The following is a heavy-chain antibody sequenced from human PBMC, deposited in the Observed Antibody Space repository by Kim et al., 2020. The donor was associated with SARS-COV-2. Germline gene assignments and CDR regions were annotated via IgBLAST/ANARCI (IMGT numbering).Heavy chain of an antibody. J-gene: IGHJ4*02. CDR3: ARDKKNYYYVSSGYLPGRCPDY. Sequence: GGSLRLSCAASGFTFSSYSMNWVRQAPGKGLEWVSSISSSSSYIYYADSVKGRFTISRDNAKNSLYLQMNSLRAEDTAVYYCARDKKNYYYVSSGYLPGRCPDYWGQGTLVTVSS. CDR1: GFTFSSYS. V-gene: IGHV3-21*01. CDR2: ISSSSSYI. D-gene: IGHD3-22*01.